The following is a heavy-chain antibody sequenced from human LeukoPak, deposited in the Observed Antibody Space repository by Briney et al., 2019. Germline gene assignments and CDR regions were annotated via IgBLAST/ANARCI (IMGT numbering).Heavy chain of an antibody. CDR3: AAVDVDTAFP. V-gene: IGHV3-11*01. CDR1: GFIFSDYY. J-gene: IGHJ5*02. Sequence: KPGGSLRLSCAASGFIFSDYYMSWIRQAPGKGLEWVSYISSSGSTMYYTDSVKGRFTISRDNSKNTLYLQMNSLRAEDTAVYYCAAVDVDTAFPWGQGTLVTVSS. CDR2: ISSSGSTM. D-gene: IGHD5-18*01.